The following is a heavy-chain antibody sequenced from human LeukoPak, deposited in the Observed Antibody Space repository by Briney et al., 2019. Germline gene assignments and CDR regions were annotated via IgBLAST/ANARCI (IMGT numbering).Heavy chain of an antibody. Sequence: GESLKFSCKGSGYSFTSYWIGWVRQMPRKGLGGMGIIYPGDSDTRYNPSFQGQVTISADKSISTAYLQWSSLKASDTAMYYCARLEATSLGVLNYWGQGTLVTVSS. D-gene: IGHD5-24*01. V-gene: IGHV5-51*01. CDR2: IYPGDSDT. CDR3: ARLEATSLGVLNY. J-gene: IGHJ4*02. CDR1: GYSFTSYW.